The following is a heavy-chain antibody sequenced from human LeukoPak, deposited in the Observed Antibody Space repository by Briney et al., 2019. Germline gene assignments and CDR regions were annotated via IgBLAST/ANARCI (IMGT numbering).Heavy chain of an antibody. CDR2: IGGGGNSI. J-gene: IGHJ6*02. Sequence: PGGSLRLSCAASGFTFSIYSMNWVRQAPGKGLEWISYIGGGGNSIYYADSVKGRFTISRDNAKNSLCLQMNSLRDEDTVVYYCARYFGDPQGMDVWGQGTTVIVSS. V-gene: IGHV3-48*02. D-gene: IGHD3-10*01. CDR3: ARYFGDPQGMDV. CDR1: GFTFSIYS.